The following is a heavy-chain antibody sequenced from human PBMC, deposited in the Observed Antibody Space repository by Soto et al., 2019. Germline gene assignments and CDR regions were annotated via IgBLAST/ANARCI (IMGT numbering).Heavy chain of an antibody. CDR3: ARSGYCTGGSCSQGWFDP. CDR2: IIPIFRTT. V-gene: IGHV1-69*13. D-gene: IGHD2-8*02. Sequence: SVKVSCKASGAIFSSDAISWVRQAPGRGLEWMGGIIPIFRTTNYAQKFQGRVTITADESTSTAYMELSSLRSEDTAVYYCARSGYCTGGSCSQGWFDPWGQGTLVTVSS. CDR1: GAIFSSDA. J-gene: IGHJ5*02.